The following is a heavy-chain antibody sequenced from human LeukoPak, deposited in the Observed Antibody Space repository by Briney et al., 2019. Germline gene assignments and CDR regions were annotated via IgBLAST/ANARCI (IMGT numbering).Heavy chain of an antibody. J-gene: IGHJ4*02. CDR3: ATYATVVTLFGY. V-gene: IGHV1-24*01. CDR1: GYTLTELS. D-gene: IGHD4-23*01. Sequence: GASVKVSCKVSGYTLTELSMHWVRQAPGKGLEWMGGFDPEDGETIYAQKFQGRVTMTEDTSTDTAYMELSSLRSEDTAVYYCATYATVVTLFGYLGQGTLVTVSS. CDR2: FDPEDGET.